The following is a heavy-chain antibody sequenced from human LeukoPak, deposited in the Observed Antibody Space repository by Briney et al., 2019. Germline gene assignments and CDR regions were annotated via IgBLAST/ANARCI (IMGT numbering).Heavy chain of an antibody. V-gene: IGHV4-59*08. Sequence: SETLSLTCTVSGASINSYYWSWIRQPPGKGLEWVACISHSGNTTYDPSPKTRVTISADTSKSHISLQLTSVTAADTATYYCARHYSADPFDYWGQGTPVTVSS. CDR3: ARHYSADPFDY. J-gene: IGHJ4*02. CDR1: GASINSYY. D-gene: IGHD4-11*01. CDR2: ISHSGNT.